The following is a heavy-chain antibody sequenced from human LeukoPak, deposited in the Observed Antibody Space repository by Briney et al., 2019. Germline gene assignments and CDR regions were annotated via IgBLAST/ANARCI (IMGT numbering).Heavy chain of an antibody. J-gene: IGHJ5*02. V-gene: IGHV1-69*13. D-gene: IGHD2-15*01. CDR3: ARDTGYCSGGSCFLFDP. CDR1: GGTFSSYA. CDR2: IIPIFGTA. Sequence: ASVKVSCKASGGTFSSYAISWVRQAPGQGLEWMGGIIPIFGTANYAQKFQGRVTITADESTSTAYMELSSLRSEDTAVYYCARDTGYCSGGSCFLFDPWGQGTLVTVSS.